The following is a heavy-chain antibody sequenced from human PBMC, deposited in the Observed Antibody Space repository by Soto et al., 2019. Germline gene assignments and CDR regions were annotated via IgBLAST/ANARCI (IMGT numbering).Heavy chain of an antibody. V-gene: IGHV3-23*01. Sequence: GGSLRLSCAASGFTFSSYAMSWVRQAPGKGLEWVSAISGSGGSTYYADAVKGRFTISRDNSKNTLYLQMNSLRAEDTAVYYCAKDRRPSVAARPLDYWGQGTLVTVSS. D-gene: IGHD6-6*01. CDR1: GFTFSSYA. J-gene: IGHJ4*02. CDR2: ISGSGGST. CDR3: AKDRRPSVAARPLDY.